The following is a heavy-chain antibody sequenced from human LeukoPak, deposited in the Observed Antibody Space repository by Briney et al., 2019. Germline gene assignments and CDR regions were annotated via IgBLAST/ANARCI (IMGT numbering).Heavy chain of an antibody. D-gene: IGHD4-23*01. Sequence: GGSLRLSCAASGFTFNNFPMSWVRQAPGKGLGWVSAINPSGGDPYFPDSVRGRFTISRDNSKNTVYLQMDSLRVEDTAVYYCARLRWEITHYWYFDLWGRGALVTVSS. CDR2: INPSGGDP. V-gene: IGHV3-23*01. J-gene: IGHJ2*01. CDR3: ARLRWEITHYWYFDL. CDR1: GFTFNNFP.